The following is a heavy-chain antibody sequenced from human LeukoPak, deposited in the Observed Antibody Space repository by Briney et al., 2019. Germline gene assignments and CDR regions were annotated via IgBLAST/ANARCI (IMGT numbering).Heavy chain of an antibody. J-gene: IGHJ4*02. CDR2: ISGDSRYI. D-gene: IGHD2-2*01. CDR3: ARAPTVLVGYCSSSSCQADY. Sequence: YPGGSLRLSCAASGFTFSSYSMNWVRQAPGKGLEWVSAISGDSRYIYYADSVRGRFTISRDNAENSLYLQMNSLRVEDTAVYYCARAPTVLVGYCSSSSCQADYRGQGTLVTVSS. CDR1: GFTFSSYS. V-gene: IGHV3-21*01.